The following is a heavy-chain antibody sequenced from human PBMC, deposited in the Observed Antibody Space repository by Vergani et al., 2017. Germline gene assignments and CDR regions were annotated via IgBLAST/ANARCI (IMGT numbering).Heavy chain of an antibody. V-gene: IGHV4-59*01. Sequence: QVQLQESGQGLVKPSETLSLTCTVSGGSISSYYWSWIRQPPGKGLEWIGYIYYSGSTNYNPSLKSRVTISVDTSKNQFSLKLSSVTAADTAVYYCARAGVATAGPYYYGMDVWGQGTTVTVSS. CDR1: GGSISSYY. D-gene: IGHD5-12*01. J-gene: IGHJ6*02. CDR2: IYYSGST. CDR3: ARAGVATAGPYYYGMDV.